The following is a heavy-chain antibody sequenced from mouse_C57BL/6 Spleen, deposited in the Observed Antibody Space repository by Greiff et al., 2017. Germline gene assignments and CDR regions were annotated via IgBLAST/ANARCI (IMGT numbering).Heavy chain of an antibody. CDR3: TRGTTVAWYFDV. Sequence: VKLMESGAELVRPGASVTLSCKASGYTFTDYEMHWVKQTPVHGLEWIGAIDPETGGTAYNQKFKGKAILTADKSSSTAYMELRSLTSEDSAVYYCTRGTTVAWYFDVWGTGTTVTVSS. CDR2: IDPETGGT. D-gene: IGHD1-1*01. CDR1: GYTFTDYE. J-gene: IGHJ1*03. V-gene: IGHV1-15*01.